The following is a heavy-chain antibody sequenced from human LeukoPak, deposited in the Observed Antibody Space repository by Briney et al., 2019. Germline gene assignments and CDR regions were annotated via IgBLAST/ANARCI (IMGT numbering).Heavy chain of an antibody. CDR1: GGSFSGYY. D-gene: IGHD3-3*01. J-gene: IGHJ6*03. V-gene: IGHV4-34*01. CDR2: INHSGST. Sequence: SETLSLTCAVSGGSFSGYYWSWIRQPPGKGLEWIGEINHSGSTNYNPSLKSRVTISVDTSKNQFSLKLSSVTAADTAVYYCARAGLDFWSGYVDYYYMDVWGKGTTVTVSS. CDR3: ARAGLDFWSGYVDYYYMDV.